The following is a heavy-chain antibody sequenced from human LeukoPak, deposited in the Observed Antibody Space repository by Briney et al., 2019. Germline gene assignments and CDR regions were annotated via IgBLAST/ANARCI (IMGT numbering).Heavy chain of an antibody. J-gene: IGHJ4*02. D-gene: IGHD6-6*01. Sequence: PSETLSLTCAVSGDSISSGDYSWSWIRQPSGKGLEWIGYIFHSGSSYYNPSLKSRVTISVDKSKNQFSLRLTSVTAADTAVYYCARGGYEYSSWPKGGGFDYWGQGTLATVSS. CDR1: GDSISSGDYS. CDR3: ARGGYEYSSWPKGGGFDY. V-gene: IGHV4-30-2*01. CDR2: IFHSGSS.